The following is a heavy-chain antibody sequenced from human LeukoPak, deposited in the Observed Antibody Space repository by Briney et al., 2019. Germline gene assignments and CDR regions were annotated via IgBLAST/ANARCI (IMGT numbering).Heavy chain of an antibody. CDR3: ARRRYSYGYYFDY. J-gene: IGHJ4*02. Sequence: SETLSLTCTVSGGSISSYYWSWIRQPPGKGLEWIGYIYYSGSTNYKSSLKSRVTISVDTSKNQFSLKLSSVTAADTAVYYCARRRYSYGYYFDYWGQGTLVTVSS. V-gene: IGHV4-59*01. D-gene: IGHD5-18*01. CDR2: IYYSGST. CDR1: GGSISSYY.